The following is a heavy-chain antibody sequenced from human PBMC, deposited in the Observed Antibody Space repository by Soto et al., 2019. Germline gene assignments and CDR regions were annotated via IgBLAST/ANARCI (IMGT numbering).Heavy chain of an antibody. CDR1: GFSLSTSGMC. Sequence: SGPTLVNPTQTLTLTCTFSGFSLSTSGMCVSWIRQPPGKALEWLALIDWDDDKYYSTSLKTRLTISKDTSKNQVVLTMTNMDPVDTATYYCARIKRAAPSRRNYYYYGMDVWGQGTTVTV. CDR2: IDWDDDK. CDR3: ARIKRAAPSRRNYYYYGMDV. D-gene: IGHD6-6*01. V-gene: IGHV2-70*01. J-gene: IGHJ6*02.